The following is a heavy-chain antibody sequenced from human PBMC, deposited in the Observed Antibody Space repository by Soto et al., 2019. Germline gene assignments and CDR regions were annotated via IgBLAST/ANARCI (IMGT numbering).Heavy chain of an antibody. CDR2: IGTAGDT. J-gene: IGHJ4*02. Sequence: QPGGSLRLSCAASGFTFSSYDMHWVRQATGKGLEWVSAIGTAGDTYYPGSVKGRFTISRENAKNSLYLQMNSLRAGDTAVYYCARGSGDYAAFDYWGQGTLVTVSS. V-gene: IGHV3-13*01. CDR3: ARGSGDYAAFDY. CDR1: GFTFSSYD. D-gene: IGHD4-17*01.